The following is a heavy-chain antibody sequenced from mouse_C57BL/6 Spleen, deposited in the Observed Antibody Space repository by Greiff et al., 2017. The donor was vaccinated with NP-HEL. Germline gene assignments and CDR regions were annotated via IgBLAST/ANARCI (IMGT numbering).Heavy chain of an antibody. CDR2: ISSDSSTI. J-gene: IGHJ2*01. Sequence: EVKLVESGGGLVKPGGSLKLSCAASGFTFSDYGMHWVRQAPEKGLEWVAYISSDSSTIYYADTVKGRYTISRDNAKNTLFLQLTSLRSEDTAMYYCARQWYPVLLDYWGQGTTLTVSS. CDR1: GFTFSDYG. D-gene: IGHD1-1*01. V-gene: IGHV5-17*01. CDR3: ARQWYPVLLDY.